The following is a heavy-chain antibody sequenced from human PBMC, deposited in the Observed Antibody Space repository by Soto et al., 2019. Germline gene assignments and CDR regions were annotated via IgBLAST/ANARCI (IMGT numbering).Heavy chain of an antibody. V-gene: IGHV1-24*01. Sequence: ASVKVSCKVCGYTLTELSMHWVRQAPGKGLEWMGGFDPEDGETIYAQKFQGRVTMTEDTSTDTAYMELSSLRSEDTAVYYCATALSDFWSGYYLGPNWFDPWGQGTLVTVSS. J-gene: IGHJ5*02. CDR1: GYTLTELS. D-gene: IGHD3-3*01. CDR3: ATALSDFWSGYYLGPNWFDP. CDR2: FDPEDGET.